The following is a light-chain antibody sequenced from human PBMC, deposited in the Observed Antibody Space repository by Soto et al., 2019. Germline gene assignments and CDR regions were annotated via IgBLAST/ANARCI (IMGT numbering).Light chain of an antibody. V-gene: IGKV3D-20*02. Sequence: EIVLTQSPGTLSLSPGERATLSCRASQSVNDDNFAWVQLKPGQAPRLLIYGASSRATGIPARFSGSGSGTDFTLTISSLEPEDFAVYYCQQRDIWPWTFGQGTKVDIK. J-gene: IGKJ1*01. CDR2: GAS. CDR1: QSVNDDN. CDR3: QQRDIWPWT.